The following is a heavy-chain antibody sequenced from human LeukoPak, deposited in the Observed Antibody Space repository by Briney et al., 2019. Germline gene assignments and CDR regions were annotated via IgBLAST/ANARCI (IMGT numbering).Heavy chain of an antibody. J-gene: IGHJ5*02. CDR1: GCAISTYY. D-gene: IGHD3-3*01. CDR3: ARVPLDFGVDLNWFDP. CDR2: IDYRGST. Sequence: PSQTLSLTCDVSGCAISTYYWSWIRQPPGKGLEWIADIDYRGSTTYNPSLRSRVTISVDTSRNQFSLKLSSVTAADTAVYYCARVPLDFGVDLNWFDPWGQGTLVTVSS. V-gene: IGHV4-59*01.